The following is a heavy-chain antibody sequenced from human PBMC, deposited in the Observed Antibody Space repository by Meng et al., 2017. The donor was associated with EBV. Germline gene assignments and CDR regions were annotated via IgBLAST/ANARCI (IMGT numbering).Heavy chain of an antibody. J-gene: IGHJ4*02. Sequence: QGQLVQSGAEVKKPWASVKVSCKASGYTFTSYYLHWVRQAPGQGLEWMGIIIPAGGNTNYAQKFRGRFTMTRDTSTSTVYMDLSILTSEDTAVYYCVRELVGGTFDYWGQGTLVTASS. D-gene: IGHD1/OR15-1a*01. V-gene: IGHV1-46*01. CDR3: VRELVGGTFDY. CDR1: GYTFTSYY. CDR2: IIPAGGNT.